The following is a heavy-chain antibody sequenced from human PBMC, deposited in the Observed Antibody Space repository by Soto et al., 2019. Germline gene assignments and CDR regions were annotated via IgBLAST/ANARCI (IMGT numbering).Heavy chain of an antibody. J-gene: IGHJ4*02. CDR1: GFTFSSYA. D-gene: IGHD2-15*01. CDR2: ISGSGGST. CDR3: AKDLVDVVVAYFDY. Sequence: HPGGSLRLSCAASGFTFSSYAMSWVRQAPGKGLEWVSAISGSGGSTYYADSVKGRFTISRDNSKNTLYLQMNSLRAEDTAVYYCAKDLVDVVVAYFDYWGQGTLVTVPS. V-gene: IGHV3-23*01.